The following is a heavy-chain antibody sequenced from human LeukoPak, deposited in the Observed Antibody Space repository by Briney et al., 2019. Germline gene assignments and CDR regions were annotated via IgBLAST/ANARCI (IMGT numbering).Heavy chain of an antibody. CDR3: ARQADTAMLIWSFTDY. D-gene: IGHD5-18*01. CDR1: GFTFSSYS. CDR2: ISSSSSYI. J-gene: IGHJ4*02. Sequence: GGSLRLSCAASGFTFSSYSLTWVRQAPGKGLEWVSSISSSSSYIYYADSVKGRFTISRDNAKNSLCLQMNSLRAEDTALYYCARQADTAMLIWSFTDYWGQGTLVTVSS. V-gene: IGHV3-21*01.